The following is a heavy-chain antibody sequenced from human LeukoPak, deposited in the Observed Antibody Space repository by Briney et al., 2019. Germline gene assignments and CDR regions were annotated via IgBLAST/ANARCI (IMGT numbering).Heavy chain of an antibody. D-gene: IGHD3-10*01. V-gene: IGHV3-30*04. Sequence: GGSLRLSCAASGFTFSSYAMHRVRQAPGKGVEWVAVISYDGSNKYYADSVKGRFTISRDNSKNTLYLQMNSLRAEDTAVYYCARGPLDYYGSGSYEGALDYWGQGTLVTVSS. CDR3: ARGPLDYYGSGSYEGALDY. CDR1: GFTFSSYA. CDR2: ISYDGSNK. J-gene: IGHJ4*02.